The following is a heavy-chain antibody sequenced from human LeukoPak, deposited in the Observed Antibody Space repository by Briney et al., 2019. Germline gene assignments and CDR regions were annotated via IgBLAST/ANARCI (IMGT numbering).Heavy chain of an antibody. CDR1: GGSISSSSYY. CDR2: IYYSGST. D-gene: IGHD5-18*01. Sequence: SETLSLTCTVSGGSISSSSYYWGWIRQPPGKGLEWIGSIYYSGSTYYNPSLKSRVTISVDTSKNQFSLKLSSVTAADTAVHYCARVTDTAMVHDYWGQGTLVTVSS. V-gene: IGHV4-39*07. CDR3: ARVTDTAMVHDY. J-gene: IGHJ4*02.